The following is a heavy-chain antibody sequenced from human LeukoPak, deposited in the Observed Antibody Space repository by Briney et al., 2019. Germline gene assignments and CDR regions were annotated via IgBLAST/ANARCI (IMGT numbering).Heavy chain of an antibody. V-gene: IGHV4-61*02. CDR2: INTSGST. CDR1: GGSINSVIYY. J-gene: IGHJ4*02. Sequence: SETLSLTCTVSGGSINSVIYYWSWVRQPAGKGLEWIGRINTSGSTNYNPSLKSRVTISVDTSKNQFSLKLSSVTAADTAVYYCAGGLYDIWSGYYYWGQGTMVTVSS. CDR3: AGGLYDIWSGYYY. D-gene: IGHD3-3*01.